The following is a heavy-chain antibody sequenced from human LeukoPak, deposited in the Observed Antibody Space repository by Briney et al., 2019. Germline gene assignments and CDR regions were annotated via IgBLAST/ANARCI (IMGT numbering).Heavy chain of an antibody. CDR2: IKSKTDGGTT. D-gene: IGHD3-10*01. CDR1: GFTFSSAW. V-gene: IGHV3-15*01. CDR3: TTDPGLWFGELTDFDY. J-gene: IGHJ4*02. Sequence: GGSLRLSCAASGFTFSSAWMSWVRQAPGKGLEWVGRIKSKTDGGTTDYAAPVKGRFTISRDDSKNTLYLQMNSLKTEDTAVYYCTTDPGLWFGELTDFDYWGQGTLVTVSS.